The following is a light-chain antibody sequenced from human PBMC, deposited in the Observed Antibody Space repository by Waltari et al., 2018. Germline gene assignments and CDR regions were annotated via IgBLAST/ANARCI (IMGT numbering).Light chain of an antibody. V-gene: IGLV1-44*01. J-gene: IGLJ1*01. CDR2: SSH. CDR3: AAWDDSLNGLYV. Sequence: QSVLTQPPSASGTPGQRLTIACSGRTSNTGSNTVNWYQQHPGTAPKLLIYSSHQRPSGVPDRFSGSKSGTSASLAISGLQSEDEADYYCAAWDDSLNGLYVFGPGTKVTVL. CDR1: TSNTGSNT.